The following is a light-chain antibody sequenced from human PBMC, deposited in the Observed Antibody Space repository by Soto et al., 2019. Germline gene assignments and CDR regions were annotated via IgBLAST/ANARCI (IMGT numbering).Light chain of an antibody. CDR3: SSYTSSSTWV. V-gene: IGLV2-14*01. J-gene: IGLJ3*02. CDR2: DVS. CDR1: SSDVGAYNY. Sequence: QSALTQPASVSGSPGQSITISCTGTSSDVGAYNYVSWFQQHPGKAPKLMVYDVSNRPSGVSNRFSGSKSGSTASLTISGLEAEDEADYYCSSYTSSSTWVFGGGPKLTVL.